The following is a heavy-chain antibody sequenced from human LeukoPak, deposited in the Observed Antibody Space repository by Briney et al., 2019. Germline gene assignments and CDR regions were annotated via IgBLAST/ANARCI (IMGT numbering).Heavy chain of an antibody. V-gene: IGHV4-59*01. CDR2: VYNSGST. J-gene: IGHJ6*03. Sequence: PSETLSLTCSVSGVSMRTFYWSWIRQPPGKALEYIGYVYNSGSTNYNPSLKSRVTISVDTSKNQFSLKLSSVTAADTAVYYCARASDYYYYYMDVWGKGTTVTVSS. CDR1: GVSMRTFY. CDR3: ARASDYYYYYMDV.